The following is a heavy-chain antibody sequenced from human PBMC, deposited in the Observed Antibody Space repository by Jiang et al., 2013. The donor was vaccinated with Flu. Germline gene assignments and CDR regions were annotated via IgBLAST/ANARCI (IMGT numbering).Heavy chain of an antibody. CDR1: GGSISSGGYS. J-gene: IGHJ5*02. CDR3: ARANRGSGIGPRWFDP. D-gene: IGHD3-10*01. Sequence: SGLVKPSQTLSLTCAVSGGSISSGGYSWSWIRQPPGKGLEWIGYIYHSGSTYYNPSLKSRVTISVDRSKNQFSLKLSSVTAADTAVYYCARANRGSGIGPRWFDPWGQGTLVTVSS. CDR2: IYHSGST. V-gene: IGHV4-30-2*01.